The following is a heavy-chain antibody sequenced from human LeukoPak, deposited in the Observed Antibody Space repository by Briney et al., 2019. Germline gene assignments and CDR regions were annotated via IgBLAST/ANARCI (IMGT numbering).Heavy chain of an antibody. CDR3: AREGSLYSSSSEIY. CDR2: ISYDGSNK. J-gene: IGHJ4*02. Sequence: GRSLRLSCAASGFTFSSYGMHWVRQAPGKGLEWVAVISYDGSNKYYADSVKGRFTISRDNSKNTLYLQMNSLRAEDTAVYYCAREGSLYSSSSEIYWGQGTLVTVSS. V-gene: IGHV3-30*03. D-gene: IGHD6-6*01. CDR1: GFTFSSYG.